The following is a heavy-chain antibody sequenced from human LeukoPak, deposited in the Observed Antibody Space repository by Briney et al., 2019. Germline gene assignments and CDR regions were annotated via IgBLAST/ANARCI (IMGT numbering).Heavy chain of an antibody. D-gene: IGHD3-3*01. V-gene: IGHV4-34*01. Sequence: SETPSLTCAVYGGSFSGYYWSWIRQPPGKGLEWIGEINHSGSTNYNPSLKSRVTISVDMSKNQFSLKLSSVTAADTAVYYCARDHYDFWSGYYLSPVHYYGMDVWGQGTTVTVSS. CDR3: ARDHYDFWSGYYLSPVHYYGMDV. CDR2: INHSGST. J-gene: IGHJ6*02. CDR1: GGSFSGYY.